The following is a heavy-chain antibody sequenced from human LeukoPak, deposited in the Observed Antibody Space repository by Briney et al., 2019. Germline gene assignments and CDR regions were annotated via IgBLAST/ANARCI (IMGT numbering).Heavy chain of an antibody. CDR1: GFSFNNYA. J-gene: IGHJ4*02. V-gene: IGHV3-23*01. CDR3: AKGAYDYIKIAYFDY. D-gene: IGHD5-12*01. CDR2: IIGSSGST. Sequence: QPGGSLRLSCVASGFSFNNYAMNWVRQAPGKGLEWVSLIIGSSGSTFYADSVKGRFTISRDKSKNTLYLQMNSLRADDTAVYYCAKGAYDYIKIAYFDYWGQGSLVTVSS.